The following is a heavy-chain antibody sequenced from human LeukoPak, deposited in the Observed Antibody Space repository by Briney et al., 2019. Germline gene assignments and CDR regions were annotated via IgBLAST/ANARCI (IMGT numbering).Heavy chain of an antibody. CDR2: IFYSGGT. D-gene: IGHD2-21*01. J-gene: IGHJ3*01. CDR1: GGSISSSSYY. CDR3: ARENNVIRDAFDV. Sequence: SETLSLTCTVSGGSISSSSYYWGWIRQPPGTGLEWIGSIFYSGGTYYNPSLKSRVTISVETSKNKFSLNVTSVTAAETAIYYCARENNVIRDAFDVWGQGTMVTVSS. V-gene: IGHV4-39*07.